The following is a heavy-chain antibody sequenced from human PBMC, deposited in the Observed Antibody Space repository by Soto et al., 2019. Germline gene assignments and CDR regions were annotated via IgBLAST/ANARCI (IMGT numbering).Heavy chain of an antibody. V-gene: IGHV4-39*02. Sequence: SETLSLTCTFSGGSISSSSYYWGWIRQPPGKGLEWIGSIYYRGNTYYNPSLKSRVTISVDTSTNQFSLKLSSVTAADTAVYYCAREGGGYCSGGSCQVDYWGQGTLVTVS. D-gene: IGHD2-15*01. CDR1: GGSISSSSYY. CDR3: AREGGGYCSGGSCQVDY. CDR2: IYYRGNT. J-gene: IGHJ4*02.